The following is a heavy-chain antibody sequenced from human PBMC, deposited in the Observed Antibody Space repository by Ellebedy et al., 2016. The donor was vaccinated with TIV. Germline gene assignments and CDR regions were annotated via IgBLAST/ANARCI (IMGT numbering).Heavy chain of an antibody. D-gene: IGHD7-27*01. CDR2: IDENGFT. Sequence: ESLKISCAASGFTFSSYWMSWVRQPPGQGLEWIAEIDENGFTNYNPSLKSRVTISIDTSARHFSLKVTSVIAADTAVYYCARATAGLGKRIVPWGQGSLVTVSA. CDR3: ARATAGLGKRIVP. CDR1: GFTFSSYW. J-gene: IGHJ5*02. V-gene: IGHV4-34*01.